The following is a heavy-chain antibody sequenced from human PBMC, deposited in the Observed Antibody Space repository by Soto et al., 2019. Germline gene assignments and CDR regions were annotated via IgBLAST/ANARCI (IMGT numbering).Heavy chain of an antibody. CDR2: IYYSGST. J-gene: IGHJ5*02. CDR3: ARAWVVAATGGRYNWFDP. Sequence: PSETLSLTCTVAGGSIISYYWSWIRQPPGKGLEWIGYIYYSGSTNYNPSLKSRVTISVDTSKNQFSLKLSSVTAADTAVYYCARAWVVAATGGRYNWFDPWGQGTLVTVSS. V-gene: IGHV4-59*01. D-gene: IGHD2-15*01. CDR1: GGSIISYY.